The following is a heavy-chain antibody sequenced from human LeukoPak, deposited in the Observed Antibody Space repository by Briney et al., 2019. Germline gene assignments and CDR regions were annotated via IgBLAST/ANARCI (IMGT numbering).Heavy chain of an antibody. CDR3: ARGGYGSSSSGEDY. J-gene: IGHJ4*02. CDR2: INPNSGGT. CDR1: GYTFTCYY. V-gene: IGHV1-2*02. D-gene: IGHD6-6*01. Sequence: ASVKVSCKASGYTFTCYYMHWVRQARGQGLEWMGWINPNSGGTNYAQKFQGRVTMTRDTSISTAYMELSSLRSDDTAMYYCARGGYGSSSSGEDYWGQGTLVTVSS.